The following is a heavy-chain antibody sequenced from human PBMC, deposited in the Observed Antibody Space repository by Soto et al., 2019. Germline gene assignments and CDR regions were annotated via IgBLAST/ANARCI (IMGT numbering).Heavy chain of an antibody. V-gene: IGHV4-39*02. Sequence: KPWETLSLTCTVSGGSISRSSYYWGWIRQPPGKGLEWIGSIYYSGSTYYNPALKSRVTISVDTSKNQFSLKLSSVTAADAAVYYCAREVIAAAATFDYWGQGTLVTVSS. J-gene: IGHJ4*02. CDR3: AREVIAAAATFDY. CDR1: GGSISRSSYY. D-gene: IGHD6-13*01. CDR2: IYYSGST.